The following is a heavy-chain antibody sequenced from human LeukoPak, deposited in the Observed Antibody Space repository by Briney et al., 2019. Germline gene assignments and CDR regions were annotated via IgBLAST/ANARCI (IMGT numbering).Heavy chain of an antibody. CDR3: ALMGVVVVPAATFDY. CDR2: ISGSGGST. CDR1: GFTSSSYA. Sequence: PGGSLRLSCAASGFTSSSYAMSWVRQAPGKGLEWVSAISGSGGSTYYADSVKGRFTISRDNSKNTLYLQMNSLRAEDTAVYYCALMGVVVVPAATFDYWGQGTLVTVSS. D-gene: IGHD2-2*01. V-gene: IGHV3-23*01. J-gene: IGHJ4*02.